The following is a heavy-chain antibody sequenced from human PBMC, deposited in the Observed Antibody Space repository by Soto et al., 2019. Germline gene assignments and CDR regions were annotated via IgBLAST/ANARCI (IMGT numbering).Heavy chain of an antibody. V-gene: IGHV3-23*01. CDR3: AKAGDYHGSESYFPLDY. D-gene: IGHD3-10*01. J-gene: IGHJ4*02. CDR2: ISGSGGRT. CDR1: GFTFSTYA. Sequence: EVQLLESGGVLVQPGGSLGLSCAPSGFTFSTYALPWFRQAPGKGLDWVSSISGSGGRTYYADSVKGRCTISRDNSKNTLYLQTNCLRAEDTAVYYCAKAGDYHGSESYFPLDYRGQGTLVPVSS.